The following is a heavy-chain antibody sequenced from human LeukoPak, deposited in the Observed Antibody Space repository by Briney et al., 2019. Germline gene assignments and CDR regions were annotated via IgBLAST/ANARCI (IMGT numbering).Heavy chain of an antibody. Sequence: GGSLRLSCAASGFTFSSYGMHWVRQAPGKGLEWVAVIPYDGSNKYYADSVKGRFTISRDNSKNTLYLQMNSLRAEDTAVYYCARGNRGVMYYFDYWGQGTLVTVSS. D-gene: IGHD3-10*01. CDR2: IPYDGSNK. J-gene: IGHJ4*02. CDR1: GFTFSSYG. V-gene: IGHV3-30*19. CDR3: ARGNRGVMYYFDY.